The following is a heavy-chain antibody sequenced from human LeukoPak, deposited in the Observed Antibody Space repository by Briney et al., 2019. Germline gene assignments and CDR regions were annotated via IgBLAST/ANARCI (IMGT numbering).Heavy chain of an antibody. Sequence: GGSLRLSCAASGFTFSSYSMNWVRQAPGKGLEWVSYIYSSSSTIYYADSVKGRFTISRDNGKNSLYLQMNSLRAEDTAVYYCARAVVAATVYFDYWGQGTLVTVSS. CDR1: GFTFSSYS. D-gene: IGHD2-15*01. J-gene: IGHJ4*02. CDR3: ARAVVAATVYFDY. CDR2: IYSSSSTI. V-gene: IGHV3-48*01.